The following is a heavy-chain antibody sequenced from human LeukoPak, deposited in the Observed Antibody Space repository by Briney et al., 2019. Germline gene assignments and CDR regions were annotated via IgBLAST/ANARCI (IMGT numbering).Heavy chain of an antibody. CDR2: ISAYGDSK. CDR3: AKARTDMFSLSWFDY. J-gene: IGHJ4*02. Sequence: GVSLRLSCAASGFTFSNYATSWVRQAPGKGLEWVSGISAYGDSKYYAYSVNGRFTISRDNSKNTLYLQMNSLRAEDTAVYYCAKARTDMFSLSWFDYWGQGTLVTVSS. V-gene: IGHV3-23*01. CDR1: GFTFSNYA. D-gene: IGHD3-10*02.